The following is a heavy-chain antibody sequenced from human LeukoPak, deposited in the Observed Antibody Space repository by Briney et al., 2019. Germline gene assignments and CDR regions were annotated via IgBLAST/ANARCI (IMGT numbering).Heavy chain of an antibody. V-gene: IGHV1-69*05. CDR2: IIPIFGTA. Sequence: SVKVSCKASGGTFSSYAISWVRQAPGQGLEWMGGIIPIFGTANYAQKFQGRVTMTRDTSINTASMELSSLRSEDTAVYFCARAYDYVWGTYRYSDDSYNMDIWGQGTTVTVSS. CDR3: ARAYDYVWGTYRYSDDSYNMDI. J-gene: IGHJ6*02. CDR1: GGTFSSYA. D-gene: IGHD3-16*02.